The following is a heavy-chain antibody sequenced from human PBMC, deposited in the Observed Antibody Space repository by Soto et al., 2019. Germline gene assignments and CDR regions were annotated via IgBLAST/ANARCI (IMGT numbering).Heavy chain of an antibody. CDR3: ARHSGGYDYLRYYYYYMDV. V-gene: IGHV4-39*01. CDR1: GGSISSSSYY. Sequence: SETLSLTCTVSGGSISSSSYYWGGIRQPPGKGLEWIGSIYYSGSTYYNPSLKSRVTISVDTSKNQFSLKLSSVTAADTAVYYCARHSGGYDYLRYYYYYMDVWGKGTTVTVSS. D-gene: IGHD5-12*01. J-gene: IGHJ6*03. CDR2: IYYSGST.